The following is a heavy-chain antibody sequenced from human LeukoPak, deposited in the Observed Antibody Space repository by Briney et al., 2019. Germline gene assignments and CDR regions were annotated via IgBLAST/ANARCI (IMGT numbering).Heavy chain of an antibody. D-gene: IGHD3-22*01. V-gene: IGHV4-34*01. Sequence: SETLSLTCAVYGGSFSGYYWSWIRQPPGKGLEWIGEINHSGSTDYNPSLKSRVTISVDTSKNQFSLKLSSVTAADTAVYYCARDQYYYDSSGYLFDYWGQGTLVTVSS. CDR2: INHSGST. CDR1: GGSFSGYY. J-gene: IGHJ4*02. CDR3: ARDQYYYDSSGYLFDY.